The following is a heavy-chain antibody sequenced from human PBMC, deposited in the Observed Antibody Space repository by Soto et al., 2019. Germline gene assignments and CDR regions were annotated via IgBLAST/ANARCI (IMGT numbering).Heavy chain of an antibody. J-gene: IGHJ4*02. Sequence: QVHLVQSGAEVKKPGASVKVSCKGSGYAFTTYGITWVRQAPGQGLEWMGWISAHNGNTNYAQKLQGRVTVTRDTSTSTAYMELMSLISDDTAVYYCARGRYGDYWGQGALVTCSS. CDR1: GYAFTTYG. V-gene: IGHV1-18*01. CDR3: ARGRYGDY. CDR2: ISAHNGNT. D-gene: IGHD1-1*01.